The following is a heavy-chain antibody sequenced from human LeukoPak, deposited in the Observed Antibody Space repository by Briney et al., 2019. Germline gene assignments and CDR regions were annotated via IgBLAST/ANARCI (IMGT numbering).Heavy chain of an antibody. CDR3: ARRRSEEFDFDC. D-gene: IGHD6-19*01. Sequence: ASVKVSCKASGYIFSTYGISWVRQAPGQGLEWMGCISGYNGNTNYAQRLQGRVTMTTDTSTSTAYMELRSLRSDDTAVYYCARRRSEEFDFDCWGQGTLVTVSS. J-gene: IGHJ4*02. CDR2: ISGYNGNT. V-gene: IGHV1-18*01. CDR1: GYIFSTYG.